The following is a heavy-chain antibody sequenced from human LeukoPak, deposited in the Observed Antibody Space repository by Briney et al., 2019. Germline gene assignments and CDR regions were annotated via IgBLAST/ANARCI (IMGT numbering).Heavy chain of an antibody. J-gene: IGHJ6*02. Sequence: GGSLRLSCAASGFTVSSNYMNWVRQAPGKGLEWVSVIYSGGSTYYADSVKGRFTISRDNTKNTLYLQMNSLRAEDTAVYYCAREYDSSGYQSCGMVVWGQGTTVTVSS. CDR2: IYSGGST. CDR1: GFTVSSNY. V-gene: IGHV3-53*01. CDR3: AREYDSSGYQSCGMVV. D-gene: IGHD3-22*01.